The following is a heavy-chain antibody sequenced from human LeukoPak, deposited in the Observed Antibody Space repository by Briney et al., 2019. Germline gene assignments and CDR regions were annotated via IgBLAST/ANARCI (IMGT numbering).Heavy chain of an antibody. Sequence: SGESLRLCCAASGFTFSSYSMNWVRQAPGKGLEWVSYISSGSSTTYYADSVKGRVTISRHNAKNSLYLQMNSLRAEDTAVYYCARDYEWLRFWGQGTLVTVSS. CDR3: ARDYEWLRF. D-gene: IGHD5-12*01. J-gene: IGHJ4*02. CDR2: ISSGSSTT. V-gene: IGHV3-48*01. CDR1: GFTFSSYS.